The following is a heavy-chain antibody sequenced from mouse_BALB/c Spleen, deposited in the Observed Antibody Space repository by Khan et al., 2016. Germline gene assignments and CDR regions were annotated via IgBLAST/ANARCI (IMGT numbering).Heavy chain of an antibody. CDR2: INTYTGDP. J-gene: IGHJ2*01. D-gene: IGHD2-12*01. Sequence: QIQLVQSGPELKKPGESVKISCKASGYTFRNYGMNWVKQAPGKGLQWMGLINTYTGDPTYADDFKGRFAFSLDTSASTAFLQINNLQNEDTATYFCASVSSYGYWGQGTTLTVSS. CDR1: GYTFRNYG. CDR3: ASVSSYGY. V-gene: IGHV9-3-1*01.